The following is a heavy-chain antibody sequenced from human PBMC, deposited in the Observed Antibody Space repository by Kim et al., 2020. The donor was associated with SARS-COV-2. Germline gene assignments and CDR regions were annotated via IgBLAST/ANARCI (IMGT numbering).Heavy chain of an antibody. CDR1: GGSFSGYY. Sequence: SETLSLTCAVYGGSFSGYYWSWIRQPPGKGLEWIGEINHSGSTNYNPSLKSRVTISVDTSKNQFSLKLSSVTAADTAVYYCARGDIVVVPSKRHFQHWGQGTLVTVSS. CDR3: ARGDIVVVPSKRHFQH. V-gene: IGHV4-34*01. CDR2: INHSGST. J-gene: IGHJ1*01. D-gene: IGHD2-2*01.